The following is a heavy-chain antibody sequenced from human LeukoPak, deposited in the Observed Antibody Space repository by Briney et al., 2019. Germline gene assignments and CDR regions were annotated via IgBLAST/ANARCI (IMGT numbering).Heavy chain of an antibody. Sequence: GGSLRLSCAASTFTFSSYAMSWVRQAPGKGLEWVSSISGNAVGTYYAESVKGRFTISRDNSKSTVYLQMSSLRAEDTAIYYCAKYGIVVAGKGLPDWGGQGPLATVSS. D-gene: IGHD6-19*01. J-gene: IGHJ4*02. CDR1: TFTFSSYA. V-gene: IGHV3-23*01. CDR2: ISGNAVGT. CDR3: AKYGIVVAGKGLPDW.